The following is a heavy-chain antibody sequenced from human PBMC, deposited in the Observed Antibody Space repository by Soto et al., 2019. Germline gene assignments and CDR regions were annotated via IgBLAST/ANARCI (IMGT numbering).Heavy chain of an antibody. CDR2: IYHSGST. J-gene: IGHJ6*02. Sequence: SSEPLSLTCAVSGGSITSSNWWSSVRQPPGKGLEWIGEIYHSGSTNHNPALKSRVTISVDKSKNQFSLKLSSVTAADTAVYYCARERTFTFGGVIVDYGMDVWGQGTTV. D-gene: IGHD3-16*02. CDR1: GGSITSSNW. CDR3: ARERTFTFGGVIVDYGMDV. V-gene: IGHV4-4*02.